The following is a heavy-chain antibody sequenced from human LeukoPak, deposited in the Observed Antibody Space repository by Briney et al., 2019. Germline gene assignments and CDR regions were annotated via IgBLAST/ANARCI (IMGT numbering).Heavy chain of an antibody. Sequence: GRSLRLSCAASGFTFDDYAMHWVRQAPGKGLEWVSGISWNSGSIGYADSVKGRFTISRDNAKNSLYLQMNSLRAEDAALYYCAKDSSSWYLDAFDIWGQGTMVTVS. J-gene: IGHJ3*02. CDR3: AKDSSSWYLDAFDI. CDR2: ISWNSGSI. D-gene: IGHD6-13*01. V-gene: IGHV3-9*01. CDR1: GFTFDDYA.